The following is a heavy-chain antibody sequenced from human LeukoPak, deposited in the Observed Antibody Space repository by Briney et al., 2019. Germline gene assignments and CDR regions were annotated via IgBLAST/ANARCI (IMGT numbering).Heavy chain of an antibody. Sequence: GASVKVSCKASGFTFTNNAMNWVRQAPGQGLEWMGWNNTNTGNPTYAQGFTGRFVFSLDTSVSTAYLQISSLKAEDTAVYYCARDSVGFGELFNFDYWGQGTLVTVSS. D-gene: IGHD3-10*01. J-gene: IGHJ4*02. V-gene: IGHV7-4-1*02. CDR1: GFTFTNNA. CDR3: ARDSVGFGELFNFDY. CDR2: NNTNTGNP.